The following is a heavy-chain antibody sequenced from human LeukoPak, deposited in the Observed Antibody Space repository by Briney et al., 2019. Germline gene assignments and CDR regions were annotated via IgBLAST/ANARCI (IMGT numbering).Heavy chain of an antibody. V-gene: IGHV4-34*01. CDR1: GFTFSNYN. CDR2: INHSGST. Sequence: PGGSLRLSCAASGFTFSNYNMNWVRQPPGKGLEWIGEINHSGSTNCNPSLKSRVTISVDTSKNQFSLKLSSVTAADTAVYYCARRKIRIAAAGRDMDVWGKGTTVTISS. D-gene: IGHD6-13*01. CDR3: ARRKIRIAAAGRDMDV. J-gene: IGHJ6*03.